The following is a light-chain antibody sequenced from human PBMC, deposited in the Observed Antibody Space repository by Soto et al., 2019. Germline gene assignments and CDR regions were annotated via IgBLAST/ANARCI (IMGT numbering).Light chain of an antibody. V-gene: IGKV3-20*01. Sequence: VVTQSPGTLSLSPGERATLSCRASQSISTNNLAWYQHKPGQAPRLLRFGTSIRATATPDRFTGSGSGTDFTLTITAVEPEDFAVYYCHRYGPSPYTFGQGTKLEIK. CDR3: HRYGPSPYT. J-gene: IGKJ2*01. CDR2: GTS. CDR1: QSISTNN.